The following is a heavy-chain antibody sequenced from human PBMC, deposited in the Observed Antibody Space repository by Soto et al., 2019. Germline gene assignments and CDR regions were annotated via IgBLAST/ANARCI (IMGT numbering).Heavy chain of an antibody. CDR3: VKGEYYYDSSGYYPFDY. Sequence: PGGSLRLSCSDSGFTFSSYAMHWVRQAPGKGLEYVSSISTSGGSTHYADSVKGRFTISRDNSKNTQYLQMSSLRADDTAVYYCVKGEYYYDSSGYYPFDYWGQGT. V-gene: IGHV3-64D*06. J-gene: IGHJ4*02. CDR1: GFTFSSYA. CDR2: ISTSGGST. D-gene: IGHD3-22*01.